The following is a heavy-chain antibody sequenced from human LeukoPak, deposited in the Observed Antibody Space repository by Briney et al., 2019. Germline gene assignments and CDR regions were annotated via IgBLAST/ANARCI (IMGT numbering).Heavy chain of an antibody. Sequence: SETLSLICTVSGASITRYFWNWIRQPPGKELEWIGYISSGGSTNYNPSLKSRVTISIDTSKNQFSLKLTSATAADTAVYYCARGDDYKSTLFDYWGQGTLVTVSS. J-gene: IGHJ4*02. V-gene: IGHV4-59*01. CDR1: GASITRYF. D-gene: IGHD5-12*01. CDR3: ARGDDYKSTLFDY. CDR2: ISSGGST.